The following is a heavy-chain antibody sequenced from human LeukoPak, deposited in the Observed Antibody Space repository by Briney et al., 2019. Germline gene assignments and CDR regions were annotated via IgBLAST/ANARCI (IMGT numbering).Heavy chain of an antibody. J-gene: IGHJ6*04. CDR1: GFTFSNYD. Sequence: GGSLRLSCAASGFTFSNYDMYWVRQPTGKGLEWVSAINTAGDTYYLGSVKGRFTISRENAKNSLYLQMNSLRAGDTAVHYCARGGVRGATHLFMDVWGKGTTVTISS. D-gene: IGHD3-10*01. CDR2: INTAGDT. V-gene: IGHV3-13*01. CDR3: ARGGVRGATHLFMDV.